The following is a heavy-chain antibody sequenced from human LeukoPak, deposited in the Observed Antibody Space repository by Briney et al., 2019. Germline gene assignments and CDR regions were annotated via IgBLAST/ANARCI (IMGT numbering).Heavy chain of an antibody. CDR3: ARDKVRSSGWPRRDYYYYYMDV. Sequence: GGSLRLSCAASGFTFDDYGMGWVRQAPGKGLEWVSGINWNGGSTGYADSVKGRFTISRDNAKNSLYLQMNSLRAEDTAVYYCARDKVRSSGWPRRDYYYYYMDVWGKGTTVTVSS. J-gene: IGHJ6*03. D-gene: IGHD6-19*01. V-gene: IGHV3-20*04. CDR2: INWNGGST. CDR1: GFTFDDYG.